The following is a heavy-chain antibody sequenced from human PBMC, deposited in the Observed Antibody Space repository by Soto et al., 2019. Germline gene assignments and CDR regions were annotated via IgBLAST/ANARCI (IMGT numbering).Heavy chain of an antibody. Sequence: SETLSLTCAVYGGSFSGYYWSWIRQPPGKGLEWIGEINHSGSTNYNPSLKSRVTISVDTSKNQFSLKLSSVTAADTAVYYCARGPRIAVALSQYYYYVMDVWAQGTSVTVSS. J-gene: IGHJ6*02. CDR3: ARGPRIAVALSQYYYYVMDV. CDR2: INHSGST. V-gene: IGHV4-34*01. CDR1: GGSFSGYY. D-gene: IGHD6-19*01.